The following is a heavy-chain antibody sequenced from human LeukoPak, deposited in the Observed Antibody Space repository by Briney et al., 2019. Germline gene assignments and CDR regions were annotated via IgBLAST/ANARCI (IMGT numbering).Heavy chain of an antibody. CDR3: AIATGNYYWDFDY. D-gene: IGHD1-26*01. CDR1: GGSNY. CDR2: IYYLGTT. J-gene: IGHJ4*02. Sequence: SETLSLTCTVSGGSNYWGWIRQPPGKGLEWIGSIYYLGTTYYNPSLKSRVTISVDTSKNQFSLRLNSVTAADTAVYYCAIATGNYYWDFDYWGQGILVPASP. V-gene: IGHV4-39*01.